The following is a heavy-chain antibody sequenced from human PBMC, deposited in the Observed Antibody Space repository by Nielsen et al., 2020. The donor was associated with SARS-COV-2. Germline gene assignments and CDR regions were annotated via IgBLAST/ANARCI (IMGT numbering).Heavy chain of an antibody. CDR1: GFKFGDYY. V-gene: IGHV3-11*03. D-gene: IGHD6-19*01. CDR2: ISTSSSYT. CDR3: AKMSPPGIAVGTAEYFQH. Sequence: GESLKISCSASGFKFGDYYVSWIRQAPGKGLEWIPYISTSSSYTNYADSVRGRFTISRDKSKNTLYVLMNSLRAEDTAVYYCAKMSPPGIAVGTAEYFQHWGQGTLVTVSS. J-gene: IGHJ1*01.